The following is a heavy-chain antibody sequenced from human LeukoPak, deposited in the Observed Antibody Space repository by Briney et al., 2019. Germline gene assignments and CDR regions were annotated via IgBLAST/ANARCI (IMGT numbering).Heavy chain of an antibody. V-gene: IGHV1-2*02. CDR3: AQLLGYCSGGSCLQADY. J-gene: IGHJ4*02. CDR2: INPNSGGT. Sequence: GASVKVSCKASGGTFSSYAISWVRQAPGQGLEWMGWINPNSGGTNYAQKFQGRVTMTRDTSISTAYMELSRLRSDDTAVYYCAQLLGYCSGGSCLQADYWGQGTLVTVSS. D-gene: IGHD2-15*01. CDR1: GGTFSSYA.